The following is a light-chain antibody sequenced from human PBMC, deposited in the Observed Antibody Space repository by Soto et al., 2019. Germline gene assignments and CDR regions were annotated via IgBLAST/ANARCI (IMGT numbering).Light chain of an antibody. CDR1: QSISSY. V-gene: IGKV1-39*02. CDR3: QKFNKWPWT. Sequence: DIQMTQSPSSLSASVGARVTITCRASQSISSYLNWYQQKPGKAPKLLIYAASSLQSGVPSTFSGRGSGTEFTLNISILQSEDFAIYFCQKFNKWPWTFGPGTKVDIK. CDR2: AAS. J-gene: IGKJ1*01.